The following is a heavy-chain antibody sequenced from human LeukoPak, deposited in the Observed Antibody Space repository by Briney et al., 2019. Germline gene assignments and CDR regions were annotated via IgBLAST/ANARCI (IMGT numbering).Heavy chain of an antibody. Sequence: SETLSLTCTVSGGSISSYYWSWIRQPPGKGLEWIGYIYYSGSTNYNPSLKSRVTISVDTSKNQFSLKLSSVTAADTAVYYCARAPDCSGGSRYSYYYYYMDAWGKGTTVTVSS. J-gene: IGHJ6*03. CDR3: ARAPDCSGGSRYSYYYYYMDA. D-gene: IGHD2-15*01. CDR1: GGSISSYY. V-gene: IGHV4-59*01. CDR2: IYYSGST.